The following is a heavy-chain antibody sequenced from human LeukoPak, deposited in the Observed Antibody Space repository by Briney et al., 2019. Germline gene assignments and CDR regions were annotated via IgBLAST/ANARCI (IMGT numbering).Heavy chain of an antibody. Sequence: GGSLRLSCTVSGFTVCSSSMSWVRLAPGKGLEWVSFIYSGGNTHYSDSVKGRFTISRDNSKDTLYLQMNSLRADDTAVYYCARRAGEYSHPYDYWGQGTLVTVSS. CDR1: GFTVCSSS. D-gene: IGHD4-17*01. V-gene: IGHV3-53*01. J-gene: IGHJ4*02. CDR3: ARRAGEYSHPYDY. CDR2: IYSGGNT.